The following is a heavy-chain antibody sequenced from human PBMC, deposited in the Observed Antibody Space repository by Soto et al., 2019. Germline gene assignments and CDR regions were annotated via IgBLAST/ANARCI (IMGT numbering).Heavy chain of an antibody. J-gene: IGHJ6*03. V-gene: IGHV1-18*01. Sequence: QVQLVQSGAELKKPGASLKVSCKASGYIFLNYGVSWVRQAPGQGLEWIGWISAENGVTNYAQKFQGRATMTTDTLTSTAYLDLSSLISPDTDVYYCGRGVRISGYYDYNMEVWGKGTRVTVSS. CDR1: GYIFLNYG. CDR2: ISAENGVT. CDR3: GRGVRISGYYDYNMEV.